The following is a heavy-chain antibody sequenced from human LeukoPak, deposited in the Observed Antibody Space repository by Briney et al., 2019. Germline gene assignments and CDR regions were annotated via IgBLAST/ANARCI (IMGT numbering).Heavy chain of an antibody. Sequence: GASVKVSCKASGYTFTGYYMHWVRQAPGQGLEWMGRINPNSGGTNYAQKFQGRVTMTRDTSIGTAYMELSRLRSDDTAVYYCATNSQWLVGNWFDPWGQGTLVTVSS. D-gene: IGHD6-19*01. CDR2: INPNSGGT. J-gene: IGHJ5*02. CDR3: ATNSQWLVGNWFDP. V-gene: IGHV1-2*06. CDR1: GYTFTGYY.